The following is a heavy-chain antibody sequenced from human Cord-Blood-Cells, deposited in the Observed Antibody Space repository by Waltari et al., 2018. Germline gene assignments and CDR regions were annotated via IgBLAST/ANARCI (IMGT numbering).Heavy chain of an antibody. CDR2: INRDGSST. CDR1: GFTFSSYW. CDR3: ARAARESDAFDI. J-gene: IGHJ3*02. V-gene: IGHV3-74*01. D-gene: IGHD6-6*01. Sequence: EVQLVESGGGLVQPGGSLRLSCAASGFTFSSYWMHWVRQAPGKGLVGVSRINRDGSSTSYADSVKGRFTISRDNAKNTLYLQMNSLRAEDTAVYYCARAARESDAFDIWGQGTMVTVSS.